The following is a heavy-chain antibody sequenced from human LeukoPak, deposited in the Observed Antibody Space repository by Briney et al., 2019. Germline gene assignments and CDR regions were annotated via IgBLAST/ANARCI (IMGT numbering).Heavy chain of an antibody. J-gene: IGHJ6*03. CDR2: IYYSGST. V-gene: IGHV4-59*01. CDR1: GGSISSYD. Sequence: SETLSLTCTVSGGSISSYDWTWIRQPPGKGLEWIGYIYYSGSTKYNPSLKSRATMSLDTSKNQFSLKLSSVTAADTAVYYCARARGTVVPPYYYYMDVWGKGTTVTVSS. CDR3: ARARGTVVPPYYYYMDV. D-gene: IGHD2-15*01.